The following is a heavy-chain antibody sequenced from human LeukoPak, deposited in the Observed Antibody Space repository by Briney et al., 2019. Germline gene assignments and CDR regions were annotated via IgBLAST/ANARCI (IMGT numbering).Heavy chain of an antibody. CDR3: AREEHYRRYFAL. Sequence: GGSLRLSCAASGFTVSSNYMSWVRQAPGKGLEWVSVSYSGGGSYYADSVKGRFTISRDNSKNTLYLQMNTLRAEDTAVYFCAREEHYRRYFALWGRGTLVTVSS. J-gene: IGHJ2*01. CDR2: SYSGGGS. CDR1: GFTVSSNY. V-gene: IGHV3-53*01. D-gene: IGHD3-16*02.